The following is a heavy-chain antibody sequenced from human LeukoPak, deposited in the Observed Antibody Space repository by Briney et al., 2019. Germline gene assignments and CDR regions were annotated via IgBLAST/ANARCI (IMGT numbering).Heavy chain of an antibody. J-gene: IGHJ4*02. D-gene: IGHD3-22*01. CDR1: GGSISSGDYF. V-gene: IGHV4-30-4*08. CDR3: ARFYYYDSSGYSYYFDY. Sequence: SETLSPTCTVSGGSISSGDYFWSWIRQPPGKGLEWIGYIYDSGSTYYNPSLKSRVTISVDTSKNQFSLKLSSVTAADTAVYYCARFYYYDSSGYSYYFDYWGQGTLVTVSS. CDR2: IYDSGST.